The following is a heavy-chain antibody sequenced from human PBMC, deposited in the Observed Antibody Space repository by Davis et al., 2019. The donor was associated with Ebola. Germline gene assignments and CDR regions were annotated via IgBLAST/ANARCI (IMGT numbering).Heavy chain of an antibody. J-gene: IGHJ6*02. Sequence: MPSETLSLTCTVSGGSIGSGGYYWSWIRQHPGKGLEWIGYIYYSGSTYYNPSLKSRVTISVDTSKNQFSLKLSSVTAADTAVYYCARLEGGYGMDVWGQGTTVTVSS. CDR1: GGSIGSGGYY. CDR3: ARLEGGYGMDV. CDR2: IYYSGST. D-gene: IGHD1-1*01. V-gene: IGHV4-31*03.